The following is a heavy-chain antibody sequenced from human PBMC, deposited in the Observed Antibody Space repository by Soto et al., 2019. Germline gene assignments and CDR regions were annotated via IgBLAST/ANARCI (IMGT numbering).Heavy chain of an antibody. Sequence: SETLSLTCTVSGGSISSGDYYWSWIRQPPGKGLEWIGYIYYSGSTYYNPSLKSRVTISVDTSNNQFSLKLTSVTAADTAMYYCARYYYGSGSYQDYWGQGTLVTVSS. D-gene: IGHD3-10*01. CDR2: IYYSGST. CDR3: ARYYYGSGSYQDY. J-gene: IGHJ4*02. CDR1: GGSISSGDYY. V-gene: IGHV4-30-4*01.